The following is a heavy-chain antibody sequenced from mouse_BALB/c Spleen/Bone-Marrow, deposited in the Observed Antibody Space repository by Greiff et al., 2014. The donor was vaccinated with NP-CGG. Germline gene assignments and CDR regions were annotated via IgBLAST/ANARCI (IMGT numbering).Heavy chain of an antibody. CDR1: GYTFTDYN. D-gene: IGHD2-12*01. J-gene: IGHJ4*01. Sequence: EVQLQQSGPELVKPGASVKISCKASGYTFTDYNMHWVKQSHGKSLEWIGYIYPYNGGTGYNQEFKSKATLTVDNSSSTAYMELRSLTSEDSAVYYCAITTLYAMDYWGQGTSVTVSS. CDR2: IYPYNGGT. CDR3: AITTLYAMDY. V-gene: IGHV1S29*02.